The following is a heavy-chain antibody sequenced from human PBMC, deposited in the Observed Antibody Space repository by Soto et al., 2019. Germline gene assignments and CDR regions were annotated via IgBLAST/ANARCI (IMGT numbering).Heavy chain of an antibody. V-gene: IGHV3-74*01. Sequence: EVQLVESGGGLVQPGGSLRLSCEASGLTFSNYWMHWVRQAPGQGLVWVSRIHRDATSTRYADSVKGRFTISRDNAKNTLYLQMHTLRAEDTAVYYCARDGAYCGGDCYSLWYFDLWGRGTLVTVSS. J-gene: IGHJ2*01. CDR3: ARDGAYCGGDCYSLWYFDL. CDR2: IHRDATST. CDR1: GLTFSNYW. D-gene: IGHD2-21*02.